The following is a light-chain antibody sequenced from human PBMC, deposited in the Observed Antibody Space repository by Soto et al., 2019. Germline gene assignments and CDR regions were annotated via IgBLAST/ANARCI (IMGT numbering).Light chain of an antibody. CDR3: SSYTSSTTLV. CDR1: SSDIGSYNY. Sequence: QSALTQPASVSGSPGQSITTSCTGTSSDIGSYNYVSWYQQNPGKAPKLMIYDVSNRPSGISNRFSGSKSGNTASLTISGLQAEDEADYYCSSYTSSTTLVFGGGTKLTVL. V-gene: IGLV2-14*01. J-gene: IGLJ2*01. CDR2: DVS.